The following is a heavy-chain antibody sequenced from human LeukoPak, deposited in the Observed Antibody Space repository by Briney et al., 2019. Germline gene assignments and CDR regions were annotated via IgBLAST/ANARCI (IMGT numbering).Heavy chain of an antibody. Sequence: GGSLGLSCAASGFTFSSYAMHWVRQAPGKGLEWVAVISYDGSNKYCADSVKGRFTISRDNSKNTLYLQMNSLRAEDTAVYYCARVQLAVAGTLDYWGQGTLVTVSS. D-gene: IGHD6-19*01. CDR3: ARVQLAVAGTLDY. V-gene: IGHV3-30-3*01. CDR1: GFTFSSYA. CDR2: ISYDGSNK. J-gene: IGHJ4*02.